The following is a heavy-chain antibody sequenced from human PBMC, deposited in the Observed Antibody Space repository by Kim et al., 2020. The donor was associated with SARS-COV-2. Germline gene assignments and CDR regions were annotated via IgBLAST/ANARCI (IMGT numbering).Heavy chain of an antibody. CDR1: GITVSNY. CDR3: ARERRDYESTGYNYFDY. Sequence: GGSLRLSCVASGITVSNYMSWIRQAPGKGLEWVSAIDSGGSTYYPDSVKGRFTISRDESRNTLFLQMNSLRVEDTAVYYCARERRDYESTGYNYFDYWG. V-gene: IGHV3-66*01. CDR2: IDSGGST. J-gene: IGHJ4*01. D-gene: IGHD3-22*01.